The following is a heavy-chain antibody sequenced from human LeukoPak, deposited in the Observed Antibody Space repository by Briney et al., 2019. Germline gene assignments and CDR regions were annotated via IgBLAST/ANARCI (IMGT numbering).Heavy chain of an antibody. CDR1: GGSVSSGSYY. J-gene: IGHJ4*02. Sequence: SETLSLTCTVSGGSVSSGSYYWSWIRQPPGKGLEWIGYIYYSGSTNYNPSLKSRVTISVDTSKNQFSLELSSVTAADTAVYYCARVLYDSSGYYFAYWGQGTLVTVSS. CDR2: IYYSGST. CDR3: ARVLYDSSGYYFAY. D-gene: IGHD3-22*01. V-gene: IGHV4-61*01.